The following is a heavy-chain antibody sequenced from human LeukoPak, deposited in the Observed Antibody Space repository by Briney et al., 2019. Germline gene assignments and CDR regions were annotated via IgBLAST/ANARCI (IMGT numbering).Heavy chain of an antibody. Sequence: SETLSLTCTVSGGSIRSGDYYWSWIRQPPGKGLEWIGYIYYSGSTYYNPSLKSRVTISVDTSKNQFSLKLSSVTAADTAVYYCARDPRGAFDIWGQGTMVTVSS. CDR2: IYYSGST. J-gene: IGHJ3*02. V-gene: IGHV4-30-4*01. CDR3: ARDPRGAFDI. CDR1: GGSIRSGDYY.